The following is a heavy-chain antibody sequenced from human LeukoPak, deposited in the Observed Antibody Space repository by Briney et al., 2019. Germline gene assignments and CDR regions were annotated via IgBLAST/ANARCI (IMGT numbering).Heavy chain of an antibody. CDR2: IKSKTDGGTT. CDR3: TIYDVYYYYGMDV. D-gene: IGHD1-1*01. CDR1: GFTFSNAW. Sequence: GGSLRLSCAASGFTFSNAWMSWVCQAPGKGLEWVGRIKSKTDGGTTDYAAPVKGRFTISRDDSKNTLYLQMNSLKTEDTAVYYCTIYDVYYYYGMDVWGQGTTVTVSS. J-gene: IGHJ6*02. V-gene: IGHV3-15*01.